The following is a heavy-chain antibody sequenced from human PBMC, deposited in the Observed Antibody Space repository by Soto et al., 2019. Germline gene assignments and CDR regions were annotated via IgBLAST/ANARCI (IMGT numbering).Heavy chain of an antibody. D-gene: IGHD7-27*01. CDR3: ARHANWGLEPHAYYYYMDV. Sequence: SETLSLTCTVSGGSISSYYWSWIRQPPGKGLEWIGYIYYSGSTNYNPSLKSRVTISVDTSKNQFSLKLSSVTAADTAVYYCARHANWGLEPHAYYYYMDVWGKGTTVTVSS. V-gene: IGHV4-59*08. CDR1: GGSISSYY. CDR2: IYYSGST. J-gene: IGHJ6*03.